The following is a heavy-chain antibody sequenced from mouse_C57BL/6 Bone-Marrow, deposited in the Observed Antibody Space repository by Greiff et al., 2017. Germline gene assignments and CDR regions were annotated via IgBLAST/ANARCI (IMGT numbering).Heavy chain of an antibody. V-gene: IGHV14-4*01. CDR2: IDPENGDT. J-gene: IGHJ1*03. CDR1: GFNIKDDY. Sequence: EVQLQQSGAELVRPGASVKLSCTASGFNIKDDYMHWVKQRPEQGLEWIGWIDPENGDTEYAPKFQGKATITADTSSNTAYLQLSSLTSEDTAVCYGTAGYHWDFGVWGTGTTVTVSS. D-gene: IGHD2-2*01. CDR3: TAGYHWDFGV.